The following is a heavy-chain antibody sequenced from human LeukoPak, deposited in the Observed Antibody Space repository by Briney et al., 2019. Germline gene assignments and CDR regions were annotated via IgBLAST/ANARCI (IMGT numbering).Heavy chain of an antibody. D-gene: IGHD3-9*01. CDR1: GYTFTSYY. V-gene: IGHV1-46*01. Sequence: ASVKVSCKASGYTFTSYYMHWVRQAPGQGLEWMGIINPSGGSTSYAQKFQGRVTITADKSTSTAYMELSSLRSEDTAVYYCARGSYFDWLFRYFDYWGQGTLVTVSS. CDR2: INPSGGST. CDR3: ARGSYFDWLFRYFDY. J-gene: IGHJ4*02.